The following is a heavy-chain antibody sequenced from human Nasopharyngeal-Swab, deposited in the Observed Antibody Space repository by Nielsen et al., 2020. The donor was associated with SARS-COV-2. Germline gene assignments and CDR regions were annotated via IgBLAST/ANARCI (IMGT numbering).Heavy chain of an antibody. CDR2: MNPNSGNT. J-gene: IGHJ6*02. V-gene: IGHV1-8*01. Sequence: ASVKVSCKASGYTFTSYDINWVRQATGQGLEWMGGMNPNSGNTGYAQKFQGRVTMTRNTSISTAYMELSSLRSEDTAVYYCARTGYSGSYPYYYYYYGMDVWGQGTTVTVSS. D-gene: IGHD1-26*01. CDR3: ARTGYSGSYPYYYYYYGMDV. CDR1: GYTFTSYD.